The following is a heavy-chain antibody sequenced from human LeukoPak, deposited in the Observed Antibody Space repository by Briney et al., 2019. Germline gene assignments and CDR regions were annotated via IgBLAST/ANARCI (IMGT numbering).Heavy chain of an antibody. J-gene: IGHJ4*02. CDR3: AKQLGYCSDGSCYFPY. D-gene: IGHD2-15*01. Sequence: GGSLRLSCAASGFTFINTWMNWVRQAPGKGLEWVSAISNNGGYTYYADSVQGRFTISRDNSKSTLCLQMNSLRAEDTAVYYCAKQLGYCSDGSCYFPYWGQGTLVTVSS. V-gene: IGHV3-23*01. CDR1: GFTFINTW. CDR2: ISNNGGYT.